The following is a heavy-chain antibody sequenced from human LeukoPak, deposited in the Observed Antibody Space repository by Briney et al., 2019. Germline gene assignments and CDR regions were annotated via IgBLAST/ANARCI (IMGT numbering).Heavy chain of an antibody. CDR3: AKVPTSGYRFGLDH. CDR1: GFTFSSNL. Sequence: GGSLRHSCAASGFTFSSNLMTWVRLAPGKGLEWVSAISGSGGSTYYADSVKGRFTISRDNSKNTLYLQMNSLRAEDTAVYYCAKVPTSGYRFGLDHWGQGTLVTVSS. CDR2: ISGSGGST. J-gene: IGHJ4*02. V-gene: IGHV3-23*01. D-gene: IGHD5-18*01.